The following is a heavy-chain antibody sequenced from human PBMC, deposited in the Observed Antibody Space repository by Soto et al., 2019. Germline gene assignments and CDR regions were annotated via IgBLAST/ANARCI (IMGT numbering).Heavy chain of an antibody. D-gene: IGHD5-18*01. CDR1: GFTFDDYA. J-gene: IGHJ4*02. V-gene: IGHV3-9*01. CDR3: AKDTSRYGLYYFDY. Sequence: GGSLRLSCAASGFTFDDYAMHWVRQAPGKGLEWVSGISWNSGSIGYADSVKGRFTISRDNAKNSLYLQMNSLRAEDTALYYCAKDTSRYGLYYFDYWGQGTLVTVSS. CDR2: ISWNSGSI.